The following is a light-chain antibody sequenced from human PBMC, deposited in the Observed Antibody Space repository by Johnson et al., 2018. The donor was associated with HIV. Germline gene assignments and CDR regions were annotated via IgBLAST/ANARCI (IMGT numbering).Light chain of an antibody. CDR3: GTWDSSLSAGV. J-gene: IGLJ1*01. CDR2: ENN. CDR1: SSNIGNNY. Sequence: QSVLTQPPSVSAAPGQKVTISCSGSSSNIGNNYVSWYQQLPGTAPKLLIYENNKRPSGIPDRFSGSKSGTSATLGITGLQTGDEADYYCGTWDSSLSAGVCGAGTNVTCL. V-gene: IGLV1-51*02.